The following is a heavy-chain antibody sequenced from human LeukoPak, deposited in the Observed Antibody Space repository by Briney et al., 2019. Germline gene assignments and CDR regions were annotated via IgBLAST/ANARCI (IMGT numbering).Heavy chain of an antibody. V-gene: IGHV4-31*03. CDR1: GGSISSGGYY. CDR3: ARGFLTVANWFDP. D-gene: IGHD4-17*01. J-gene: IGHJ5*02. CDR2: IYYSGST. Sequence: PSQTLSLTCTVSGGSISSGGYYWSWIRQHPGKGLEWIGYIYYSGSTYYNPSLKSRVTMSVDTSKNQFSLKLSSVTAADTAVYYCARGFLTVANWFDPWGQGTLVTVSS.